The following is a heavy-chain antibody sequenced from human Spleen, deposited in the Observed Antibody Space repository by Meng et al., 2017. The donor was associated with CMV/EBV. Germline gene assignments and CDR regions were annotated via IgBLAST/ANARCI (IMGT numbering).Heavy chain of an antibody. CDR1: AFTFSTSW. CDR2: IKEDGSEN. CDR3: ARGSFSGWYRRLSYFDY. D-gene: IGHD6-19*01. V-gene: IGHV3-7*01. J-gene: IGHJ4*02. Sequence: GGSLRLSCAASAFTFSTSWMSWVRQAPGKGLQWVGNIKEDGSENNYLDSVKGRFTISRDNAKNSVFLQMNSLRPEDTAIYYCARGSFSGWYRRLSYFDYWGQGTLVTVS.